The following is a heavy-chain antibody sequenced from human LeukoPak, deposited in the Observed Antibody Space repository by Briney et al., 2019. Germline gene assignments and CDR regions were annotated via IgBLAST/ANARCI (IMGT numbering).Heavy chain of an antibody. D-gene: IGHD6-13*01. V-gene: IGHV1-2*02. CDR1: GYTFTGYY. J-gene: IGHJ5*02. CDR2: INPNSGGT. CDR3: ARDRARIAAEDWFDP. Sequence: ASVKVSCKASGYTFTGYYMHWVRQAPGQGLEWMGWINPNSGGTNYAQKFQGRVTMTRDTSISTAYMELSRLRSDDTAVYYCARDRARIAAEDWFDPWGQGTLVTVSS.